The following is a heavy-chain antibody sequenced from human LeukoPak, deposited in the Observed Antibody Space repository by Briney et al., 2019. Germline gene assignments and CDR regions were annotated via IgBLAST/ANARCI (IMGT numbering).Heavy chain of an antibody. D-gene: IGHD1-26*01. CDR1: GYSISSGYY. J-gene: IGHJ4*02. CDR3: ARGTYSGSYYSRSLLDF. V-gene: IGHV4-38-2*02. Sequence: PSETLSLTCTVSGYSISSGYYWGWIRQPPGKGLEWIGYIYYSGSTNYNPSLKSRVTISVDTSKNQFSLKLSSVTAADTAVYYCARGTYSGSYYSRSLLDFWGQGTLVTVSS. CDR2: IYYSGST.